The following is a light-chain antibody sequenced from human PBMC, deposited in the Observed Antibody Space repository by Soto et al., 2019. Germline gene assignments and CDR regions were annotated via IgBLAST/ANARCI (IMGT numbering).Light chain of an antibody. V-gene: IGLV2-14*01. CDR1: SSDVGGYNY. CDR3: SSYSTTNTQVV. Sequence: QSVLTQPASLSGSPGQSITISCTGSSSDVGGYNYVSWYQHHPGKAPKLMISEVTNRPSGVSNRFSGSKSGNTASLTISGLQAEDEADYYRSSYSTTNTQVVFGGGTKLTVL. CDR2: EVT. J-gene: IGLJ2*01.